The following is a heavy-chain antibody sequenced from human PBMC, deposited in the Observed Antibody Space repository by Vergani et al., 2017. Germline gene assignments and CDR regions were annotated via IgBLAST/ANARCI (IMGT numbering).Heavy chain of an antibody. CDR1: GYSISSGYY. CDR3: ARLGYCSSTSCFRYMDV. CDR2: ISHSGYT. J-gene: IGHJ6*03. V-gene: IGHV4-38-2*02. Sequence: QVQLQESGPGLLKPSETLSLTCTVSGYSISSGYYWGWIRQPPGKGLEWIGSISHSGYTFYSPSLKSRVSMSVDTSKNQFSLKLSSVTAADTAVYYCARLGYCSSTSCFRYMDVWGKGTTVTVSS. D-gene: IGHD2-2*01.